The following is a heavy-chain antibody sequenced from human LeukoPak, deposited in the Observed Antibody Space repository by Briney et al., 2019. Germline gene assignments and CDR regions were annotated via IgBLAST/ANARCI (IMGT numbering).Heavy chain of an antibody. J-gene: IGHJ5*02. CDR2: IKSKTDGGTT. V-gene: IGHV3-15*01. Sequence: GGSLRLSCTASGFTFTNAWMTWVRQAPGKGLEWVGRIKSKTDGGTTDYAAPVKGRFTITRDDSKNTLFLQMNSLKAEDTAIYYCTTETYSSSWYGTWFDPWGQGTLVTVSS. CDR3: TTETYSSSWYGTWFDP. CDR1: GFTFTNAW. D-gene: IGHD6-13*01.